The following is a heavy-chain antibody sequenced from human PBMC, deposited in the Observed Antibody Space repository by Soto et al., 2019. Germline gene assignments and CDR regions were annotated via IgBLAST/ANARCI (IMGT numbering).Heavy chain of an antibody. CDR3: AREKKWEPNFDY. D-gene: IGHD1-26*01. V-gene: IGHV4-39*07. CDR1: GGSISSSTFH. Sequence: PSVPKSLTCTVAGGSISSSTFHWGWINQPPGKGLEWIGSIYYSGSTYYNPSLKSRVTISVDTSKNQFSLKLSSVTAADTAVYYCAREKKWEPNFDYWGQGTLVTVSS. CDR2: IYYSGST. J-gene: IGHJ4*02.